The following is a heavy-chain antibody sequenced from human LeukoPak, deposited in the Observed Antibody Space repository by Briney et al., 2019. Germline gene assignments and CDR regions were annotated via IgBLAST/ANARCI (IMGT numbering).Heavy chain of an antibody. CDR2: IYYSGST. Sequence: SETLSLTCTVSGGSISSGSYYWGWIRQPPGKGLEWIGSIYYSGSTYYNPSLKSRVTISVDTSKNQFSLKLSSVTAADTAVYYCARMTRRFDYWGQGTLVTVSS. CDR3: ARMTRRFDY. V-gene: IGHV4-39*07. J-gene: IGHJ4*02. CDR1: GGSISSGSYY.